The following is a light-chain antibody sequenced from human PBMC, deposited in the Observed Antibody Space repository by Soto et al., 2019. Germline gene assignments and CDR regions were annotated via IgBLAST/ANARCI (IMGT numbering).Light chain of an antibody. CDR1: QSVSSN. Sequence: EIVMTQSPAPLSVSPGESATLSCRASQSVSSNLAWHQQKPGQAPRILMYDASTRATGISARFSGSGSGTEFTLTISSLQSEDVAVYYCQQYHNWPITLGQGTRLEIK. CDR2: DAS. CDR3: QQYHNWPIT. V-gene: IGKV3-15*01. J-gene: IGKJ5*01.